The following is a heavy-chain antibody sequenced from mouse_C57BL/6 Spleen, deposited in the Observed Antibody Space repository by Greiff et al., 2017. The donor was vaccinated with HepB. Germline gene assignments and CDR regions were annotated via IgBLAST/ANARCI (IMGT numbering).Heavy chain of an antibody. CDR3: ARGEGTTVGEGGYFDD. J-gene: IGHJ2*01. CDR2: INYDGSST. Sequence: EVKLMESEGGLVQPGSSMKLSCTASGFTFSDYYMAWVRQVPEKGLEWVANINYDGSSTYYLDSLKSRFIISRDNAKNILYLQMSSLKSEDTATYDCARGEGTTVGEGGYFDDWGQGTTLTVSS. D-gene: IGHD1-1*01. V-gene: IGHV5-16*01. CDR1: GFTFSDYY.